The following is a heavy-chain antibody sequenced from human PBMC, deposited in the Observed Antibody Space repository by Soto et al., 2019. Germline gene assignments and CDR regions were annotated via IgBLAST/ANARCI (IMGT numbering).Heavy chain of an antibody. CDR3: ATGAGYNYFLDY. V-gene: IGHV1-24*01. D-gene: IGHD5-12*01. Sequence: ASVKVSCKVSGYTLTELSMHWVRQAPGKGLEWMGGFDPEDGETIYAQKFQGRVTMTEDTSTDTAYTELSSLRSEDTAVYYCATGAGYNYFLDYWGQGTLVTVSS. J-gene: IGHJ4*02. CDR1: GYTLTELS. CDR2: FDPEDGET.